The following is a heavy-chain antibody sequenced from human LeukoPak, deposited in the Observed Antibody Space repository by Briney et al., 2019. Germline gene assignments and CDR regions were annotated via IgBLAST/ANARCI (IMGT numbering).Heavy chain of an antibody. D-gene: IGHD4-17*01. Sequence: SETLSLTCTVSGGSISSYYWSWIRQPPGKGLEWIGNIYYSGSTNYNPSLKSRVTISVDTSKNQFSLKLSSVTAADTAVYYCARGRSGESHYYYYGMDVWGQGTTVTLSS. CDR1: GGSISSYY. CDR2: IYYSGST. CDR3: ARGRSGESHYYYYGMDV. J-gene: IGHJ6*02. V-gene: IGHV4-59*01.